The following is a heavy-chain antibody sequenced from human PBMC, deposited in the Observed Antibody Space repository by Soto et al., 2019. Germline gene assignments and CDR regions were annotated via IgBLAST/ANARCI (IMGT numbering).Heavy chain of an antibody. V-gene: IGHV4-34*01. CDR1: GGSFSGYQ. D-gene: IGHD3-10*01. J-gene: IGHJ6*03. Sequence: QVQLQQCGAGLLKPSETLSLTCAVYGGSFSGYQWTWIRQTPGKGLEWIGEINDSGNINYNPSLKSRVNILLGTPNKQISLKLSSVTAADSAVYYCARVLIRWSGELSRRGGYYYDIDVWGKGTTVTVSS. CDR2: INDSGNI. CDR3: ARVLIRWSGELSRRGGYYYDIDV.